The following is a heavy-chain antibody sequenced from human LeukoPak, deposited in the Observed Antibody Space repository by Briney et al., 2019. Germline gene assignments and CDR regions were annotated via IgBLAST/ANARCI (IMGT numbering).Heavy chain of an antibody. D-gene: IGHD1-26*01. V-gene: IGHV3-53*01. J-gene: IGHJ5*02. CDR2: IHSGGNT. CDR3: ARTNSATIPGVDP. CDR1: GFTAISNY. Sequence: PGLSLTLSCSPSGFTAISNYMNCFRHPPGNLLYWGSIIHSGGNTYYADSVKGRFTISRDNSKNTLYLQMNSLRVEDTAVYYCARTNSATIPGVDPWGQGTLVTVSS.